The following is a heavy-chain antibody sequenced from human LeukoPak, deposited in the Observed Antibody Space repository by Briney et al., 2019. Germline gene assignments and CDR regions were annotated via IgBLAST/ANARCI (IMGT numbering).Heavy chain of an antibody. CDR3: AKTGSSGWYFAS. Sequence: GGSLRLSCAASGFTFSSYAMSWVRQAPGKGLEWVSTISSSASNTYYTDSVKGRFSVSRDNSKKTLYLQMDSLGAEDTAVYYCAKTGSSGWYFASWGQGTLVTVSS. J-gene: IGHJ4*02. D-gene: IGHD6-19*01. V-gene: IGHV3-23*01. CDR2: ISSSASNT. CDR1: GFTFSSYA.